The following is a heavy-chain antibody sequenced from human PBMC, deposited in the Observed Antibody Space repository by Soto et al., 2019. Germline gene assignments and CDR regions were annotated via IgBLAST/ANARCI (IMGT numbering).Heavy chain of an antibody. J-gene: IGHJ5*02. CDR1: GGTFSSYA. Sequence: QVQLVQSGAEVKKPGSSVKVSCKASGGTFSSYAISWVRQAPGQGLEWMGGIIPIFGTANYAQKFQCRVRITAAESTSTADMELSILRSGDTAVYYCARDISRANWFDPWGQWTLVTVS. D-gene: IGHD2-2*01. CDR3: ARDISRANWFDP. CDR2: IIPIFGTA. V-gene: IGHV1-69*01.